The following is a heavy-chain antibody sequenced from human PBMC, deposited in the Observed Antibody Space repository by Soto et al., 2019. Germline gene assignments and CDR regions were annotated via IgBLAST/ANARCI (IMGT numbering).Heavy chain of an antibody. J-gene: IGHJ4*02. CDR2: VNPADSDT. CDR3: VRPDITGVYPY. D-gene: IGHD2-8*02. V-gene: IGHV5-51*01. Sequence: GESLKISCMGSGYSFTKNWVAWVRQVPGKGLEWVAIVNPADSDTRYSPSFQGQVTVSADKSFSTAYLHWSSLKASDTAMYYCVRPDITGVYPYWGQGTRVTAPQ. CDR1: GYSFTKNW.